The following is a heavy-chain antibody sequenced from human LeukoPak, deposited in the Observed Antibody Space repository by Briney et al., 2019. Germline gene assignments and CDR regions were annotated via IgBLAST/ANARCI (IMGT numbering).Heavy chain of an antibody. V-gene: IGHV1-3*03. CDR1: GYTFTSYA. CDR2: INAGNGNT. Sequence: ASVKVSCKASGYTFTSYAMHWVRQAPGQRLEWMGWINAGNGNTKYSQEFQGRVTMTRDTSTSTVYMELSSLRSEDTAVYYCARDPRRSSRGSYYFDYWGQGTLVTVSS. D-gene: IGHD6-19*01. CDR3: ARDPRRSSRGSYYFDY. J-gene: IGHJ4*02.